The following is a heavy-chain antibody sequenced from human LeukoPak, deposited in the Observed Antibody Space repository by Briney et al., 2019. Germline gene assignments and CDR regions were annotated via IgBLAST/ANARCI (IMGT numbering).Heavy chain of an antibody. CDR3: ACQRPGYGSGIIY. CDR1: GGSISSSSYY. Sequence: SETLSLTCTVSGGSISSSSYYWGWIRQPPGKGLEWIGYIYYSGSTNYNPSLKSRVTISVDTSKNQFSLKLSSVTAADTAVYYCACQRPGYGSGIIYWGQGTLVTVSS. J-gene: IGHJ4*02. V-gene: IGHV4-61*05. CDR2: IYYSGST. D-gene: IGHD3-10*01.